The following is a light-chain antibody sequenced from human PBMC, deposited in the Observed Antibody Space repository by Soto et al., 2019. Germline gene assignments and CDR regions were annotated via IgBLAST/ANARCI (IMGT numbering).Light chain of an antibody. CDR2: AAP. CDR1: QTIMTY. J-gene: IGKJ4*01. CDR3: LQHNSYPLT. Sequence: DIQMTQSPSSLSASIGDEVTITCRASQTIMTYLNWYQQKPGKAPKRLIYAAPSLQSGVPSRFSGSASGTEFTLTISGLQPEDSATYYCLQHNSYPLTFGGGTKV. V-gene: IGKV1-17*01.